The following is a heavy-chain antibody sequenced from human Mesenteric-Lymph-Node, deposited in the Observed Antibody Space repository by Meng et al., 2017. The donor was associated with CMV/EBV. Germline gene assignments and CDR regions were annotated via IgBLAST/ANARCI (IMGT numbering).Heavy chain of an antibody. Sequence: GACRGNDWSGRRKPPGKGREWIGEINQSGSTNYNPSLKSRGTISVDTSKNQFSLKLSAVTAADTAVYDCARGRGYCSSTSCYYFDYWGQGTLVTVSS. CDR2: INQSGST. CDR1: GACRGND. V-gene: IGHV4-34*01. D-gene: IGHD2-2*01. CDR3: ARGRGYCSSTSCYYFDY. J-gene: IGHJ4*02.